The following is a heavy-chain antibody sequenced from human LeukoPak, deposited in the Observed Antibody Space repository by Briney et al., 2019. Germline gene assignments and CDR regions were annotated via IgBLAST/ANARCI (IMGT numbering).Heavy chain of an antibody. Sequence: SQTLSLTCALSGDSVSSNSAAWNWIRRSPSRGLEWLGRTYYRSKWYNDYAVSVKSRITINPDTSKNQFSLQLNSVTPEDTAVYYCARARSSGAGATYYFDYWGQGTLVTVSS. CDR1: GDSVSSNSAA. V-gene: IGHV6-1*01. CDR2: TYYRSKWYN. CDR3: ARARSSGAGATYYFDY. J-gene: IGHJ4*02. D-gene: IGHD1-26*01.